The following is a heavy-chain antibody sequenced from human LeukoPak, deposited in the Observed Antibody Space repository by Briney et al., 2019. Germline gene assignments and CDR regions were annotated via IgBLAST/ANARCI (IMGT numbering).Heavy chain of an antibody. J-gene: IGHJ4*02. CDR1: GYTSIGYS. V-gene: IGHV1-2*02. CDR2: IDPDSGVT. Sequence: ASVNVSCKASGYTSIGYSIYWVRQAPGQGLEWMGRIDPDSGVTDYAQKFQGRVTVTSDTSINTVYMELSRLRSDDTAVYYCARDKSIGWERYPPDYWGQGTLVTVSS. D-gene: IGHD1-26*01. CDR3: ARDKSIGWERYPPDY.